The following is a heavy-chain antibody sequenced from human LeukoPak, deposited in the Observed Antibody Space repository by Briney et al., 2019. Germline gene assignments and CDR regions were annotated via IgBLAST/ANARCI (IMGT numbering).Heavy chain of an antibody. CDR1: GVSVTDYY. D-gene: IGHD3-16*01. CDR3: ARDLTARGSFDY. V-gene: IGHV4-4*07. Sequence: SETLSLTCSVSGVSVTDYYWSWVRQPAGKRLEWIGRNYPTGDTIYNPSLKSRVTMSVDMSKNHLSLKLTSVTAADAAVYYCARDLTARGSFDYWGQGILVSVSS. CDR2: NYPTGDT. J-gene: IGHJ4*02.